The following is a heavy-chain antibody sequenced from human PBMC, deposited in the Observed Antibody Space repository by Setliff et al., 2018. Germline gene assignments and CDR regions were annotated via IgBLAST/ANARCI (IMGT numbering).Heavy chain of an antibody. CDR1: GYTFNDFG. V-gene: IGHV1-18*01. CDR3: ARINFYVSSGYYYASDN. D-gene: IGHD3-22*01. Sequence: ASVKVSCKTSGYTFNDFGITWVRQVPGQGLEWMGWITSATGKTYSAEKFQDRVTLTTDTSTNTAYMELRRLRPDDTAVYYCARINFYVSSGYYYASDNWGQGTLVTVSS. CDR2: ITSATGKT. J-gene: IGHJ4*02.